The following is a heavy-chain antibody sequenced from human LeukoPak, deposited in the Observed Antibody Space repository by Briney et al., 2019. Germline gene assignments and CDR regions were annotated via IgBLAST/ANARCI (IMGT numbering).Heavy chain of an antibody. CDR2: ISGSGGST. D-gene: IGHD2-15*01. CDR3: AKDEPVYCSGGSCYYYYYGMDV. J-gene: IGHJ6*02. CDR1: GFTFSSYA. V-gene: IGHV3-23*01. Sequence: GGSLRLSCAASGFTFSSYAMSWVRQAPGKGLEWVSAISGSGGSTYYADSVKGRFTISRDNSKSTLYLQMNSLRAEDTAVYYCAKDEPVYCSGGSCYYYYYGMDVWGQGTTVTVSS.